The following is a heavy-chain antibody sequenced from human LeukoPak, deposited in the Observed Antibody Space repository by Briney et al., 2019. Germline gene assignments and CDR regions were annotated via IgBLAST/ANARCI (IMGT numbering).Heavy chain of an antibody. J-gene: IGHJ4*02. Sequence: GGSLRLSCAASGFTFSSYAMSWVRQAPGKGLEWVSAISGSGGSTYYADSVKGRFTISRDNSKNTLFLQMNSPRAEDTAVYYCTKDTVDTTMVPYYFEYWGQGTLVTVSS. D-gene: IGHD5-18*01. CDR2: ISGSGGST. CDR1: GFTFSSYA. V-gene: IGHV3-23*01. CDR3: TKDTVDTTMVPYYFEY.